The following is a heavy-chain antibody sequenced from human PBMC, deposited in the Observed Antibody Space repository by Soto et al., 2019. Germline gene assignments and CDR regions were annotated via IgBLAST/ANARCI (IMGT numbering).Heavy chain of an antibody. D-gene: IGHD4-4*01. CDR3: ARPLWRDDYNWGYFDL. CDR2: ISYDGSNK. V-gene: IGHV3-30-3*01. CDR1: GFTFGSYA. J-gene: IGHJ2*01. Sequence: QVQLVESGGGVVQPGRSLRLSCAASGFTFGSYAMHWVRQAPGKGLEWVAVISYDGSNKYYADSVKGRFTISRDNSKNTLYLQMNSLRAEDTAVYYCARPLWRDDYNWGYFDLWGRGTLVTASS.